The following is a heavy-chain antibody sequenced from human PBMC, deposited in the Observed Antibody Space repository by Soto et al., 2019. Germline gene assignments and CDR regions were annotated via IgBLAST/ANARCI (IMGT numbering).Heavy chain of an antibody. CDR3: TTEKIAAADTGTLGY. V-gene: IGHV3-15*07. CDR1: GFTFSNAW. D-gene: IGHD6-13*01. J-gene: IGHJ4*02. Sequence: GGSLRLSCAASGFTFSNAWMNWVRQAPGKGLEWVGRIKSKTDGGTTDYAAPVKGRFTISRDDSKNTLYLQMNSLKTEDTAVYYCTTEKIAAADTGTLGYWGQGTLVTVSS. CDR2: IKSKTDGGTT.